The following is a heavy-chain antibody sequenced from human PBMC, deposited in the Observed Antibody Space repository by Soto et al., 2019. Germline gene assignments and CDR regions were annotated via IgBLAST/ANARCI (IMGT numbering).Heavy chain of an antibody. CDR3: ARDSSGWYPSLYYFDY. CDR1: GFTFSSYG. D-gene: IGHD6-19*01. J-gene: IGHJ4*02. CDR2: IWYDGSNK. Sequence: LRLSCAASGFTFSSYGMHWVRQAPGKGLEWVAVIWYDGSNKYYADSVKGRFTISRDNSKNTLYLQMNSLRAEDTAVYYCARDSSGWYPSLYYFDYWGQGTLVTVSS. V-gene: IGHV3-33*01.